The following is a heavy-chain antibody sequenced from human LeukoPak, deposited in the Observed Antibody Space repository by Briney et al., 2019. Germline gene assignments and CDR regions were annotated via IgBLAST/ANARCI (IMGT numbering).Heavy chain of an antibody. D-gene: IGHD2-21*01. CDR1: GGSCDDYY. J-gene: IGHJ4*02. V-gene: IGHV4-34*01. CDR2: IHQHGII. Sequence: SETLSLTCAVHGGSCDDYYCSWIRQPPGKGLEWIGEIHQHGIIYYNSSLTSRVTISIDTSKSQFSLRLTSVTAADTAFYYCARGRERSNAGDLWGQGSLVIVSS. CDR3: ARGRERSNAGDL.